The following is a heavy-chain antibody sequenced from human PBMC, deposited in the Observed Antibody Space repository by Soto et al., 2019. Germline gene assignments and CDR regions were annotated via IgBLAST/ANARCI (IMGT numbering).Heavy chain of an antibody. CDR1: GGSISSGGYY. J-gene: IGHJ6*02. CDR2: IYYSGST. CDR3: ARAGLLSDILTGYYPGYYYYYGMDV. V-gene: IGHV4-31*03. D-gene: IGHD3-9*01. Sequence: TLSLTCTVSGGSISSGGYYWSWIRQHPGKGLEWIGYIYYSGSTYYNPSLKSRVTISVDTSKNQFSLKLSSVTAADTAVYYCARAGLLSDILTGYYPGYYYYYGMDVWGQGTTVTV.